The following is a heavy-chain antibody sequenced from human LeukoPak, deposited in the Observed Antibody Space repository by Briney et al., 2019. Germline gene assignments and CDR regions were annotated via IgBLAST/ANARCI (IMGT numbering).Heavy chain of an antibody. CDR1: GGSFSGYY. J-gene: IGHJ3*02. D-gene: IGHD3-22*01. CDR3: ASQYDSSGYHWSGGAFYI. V-gene: IGHV4-34*01. CDR2: INHSGST. Sequence: SETLSLTCAVYGGSFSGYYWSWIRQPPGKGLEWIGDINHSGSTNYNPSLKSRVTISVDTSNNQFSLKLSSVTAADTSVYWCASQYDSSGYHWSGGAFYICGQGTMVTVSS.